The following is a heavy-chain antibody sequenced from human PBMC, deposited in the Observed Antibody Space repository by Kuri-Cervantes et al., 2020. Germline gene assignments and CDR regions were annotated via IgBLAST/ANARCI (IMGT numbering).Heavy chain of an antibody. CDR3: ARTYCSSTSCYGEVDY. D-gene: IGHD2-2*01. CDR2: MNPNSGNT. V-gene: IGHV1-2*02. CDR1: GYTFTGYY. J-gene: IGHJ4*02. Sequence: ASVKVSCKASGYTFTGYYMHWVRQAPGQGLEWMGWMNPNSGNTGYAQKFQGRVTMTRDTSISTAYMELSRLRSDDTAVYYCARTYCSSTSCYGEVDYWGQGTLVTVSS.